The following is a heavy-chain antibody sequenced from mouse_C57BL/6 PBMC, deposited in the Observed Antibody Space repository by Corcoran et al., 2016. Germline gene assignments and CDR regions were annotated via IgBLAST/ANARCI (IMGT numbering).Heavy chain of an antibody. CDR2: INTYSGVP. CDR1: GYTFTTYG. Sequence: QIQLVQSGPELKKPGETVKISCKASGYTFTTYGMSWVKQAPGKGLKWMGWINTYSGVPTYADDFKGRFAFSLETSASTAYLQINNLKNEDTATYFCARRGDYDRFAYWGQGTLVTVSA. J-gene: IGHJ3*01. V-gene: IGHV9-3*01. CDR3: ARRGDYDRFAY. D-gene: IGHD2-4*01.